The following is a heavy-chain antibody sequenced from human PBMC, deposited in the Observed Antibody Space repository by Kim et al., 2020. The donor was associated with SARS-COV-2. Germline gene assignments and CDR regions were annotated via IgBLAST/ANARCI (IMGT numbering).Heavy chain of an antibody. CDR1: GGSISSYY. CDR2: IYYSGST. J-gene: IGHJ3*02. CDR3: ARQGYSSSWYGAFDI. V-gene: IGHV4-59*08. Sequence: SETLSLTCTVSGGSISSYYWSWIRQPPGKGLEWIGYIYYSGSTNYNPSLKSRVTISVDTSKNQFSLKLSSVTAADTAVYYCARQGYSSSWYGAFDIWGQGTMVTVSS. D-gene: IGHD6-13*01.